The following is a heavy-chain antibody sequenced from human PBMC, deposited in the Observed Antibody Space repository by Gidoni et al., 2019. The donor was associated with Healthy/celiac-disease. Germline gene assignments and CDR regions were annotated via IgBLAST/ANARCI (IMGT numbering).Heavy chain of an antibody. J-gene: IGHJ3*02. CDR2: ITSKTDGGTT. CDR1: GCTVSNAW. Sequence: EVQLVESGGGLVKPGGSLRLSCAAAGCTVSNAWMSWVRQAPGKGLEWVGRITSKTDGGTTDYAAPVKGRFTISRDDSKNTLYLPMNSLKTEDTAVYYCTGLPDVARSFDIWGQGTMVTVSS. CDR3: TGLPDVARSFDI. V-gene: IGHV3-15*01. D-gene: IGHD5-18*01.